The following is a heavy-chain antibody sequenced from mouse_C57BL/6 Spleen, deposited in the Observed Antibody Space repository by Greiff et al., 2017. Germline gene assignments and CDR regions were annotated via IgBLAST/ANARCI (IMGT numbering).Heavy chain of an antibody. CDR2: IRLKSDNYAT. V-gene: IGHV6-3*01. J-gene: IGHJ2*01. CDR1: GFTFSNYW. CDR3: TGKENYFDY. Sequence: DVKLVESGGGLVQPGGSMKLSCVASGFTFSNYWMNWVRQSPEKGLEWVAQIRLKSDNYATHYAESVKGRFTISRDDSKSSVYLQMNNLRAEDTGIYYCTGKENYFDYWGQGTTLTVSS.